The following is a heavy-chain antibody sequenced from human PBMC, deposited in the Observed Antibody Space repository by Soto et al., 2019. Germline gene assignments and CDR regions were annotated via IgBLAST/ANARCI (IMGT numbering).Heavy chain of an antibody. J-gene: IGHJ5*02. D-gene: IGHD2-15*01. CDR3: VRGHFVVVEAARGTWFDT. CDR2: INPSGGST. CDR1: GYTFSNHY. Sequence: QVQLVQSGTEVQKPGASVKVSCTASGYTFSNHYIHWVRQAPGQGLEWMGLINPSGGSTRFAQKLQGRVTLTRVTSARTVYMEFSGLRSEDTAVYYCVRGHFVVVEAARGTWFDTSGQGTLVIVSS. V-gene: IGHV1-46*01.